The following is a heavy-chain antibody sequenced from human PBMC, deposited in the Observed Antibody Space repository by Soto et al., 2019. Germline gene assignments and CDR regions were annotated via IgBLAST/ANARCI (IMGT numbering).Heavy chain of an antibody. V-gene: IGHV3-9*01. D-gene: IGHD6-19*01. CDR1: GFTFDDYA. J-gene: IGHJ4*02. CDR3: ASIAVAGYFDY. Sequence: GGSLRLSCAASGFTFDDYAMHWVRQAPGKGLEWVSGISWNSGSIGYADSVKGRFTISRDNAKNSLYLQMNSLRAEDTALYYCASIAVAGYFDYWGQGTLVTVSS. CDR2: ISWNSGSI.